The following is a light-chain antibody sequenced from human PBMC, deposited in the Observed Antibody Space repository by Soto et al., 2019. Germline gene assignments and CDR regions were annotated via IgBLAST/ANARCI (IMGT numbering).Light chain of an antibody. J-gene: IGKJ5*01. V-gene: IGKV3-20*01. Sequence: EIVLTQSPATLSLSPGESATLSCRASQSVSTSLAWYQQKSGQAPRLLIYGASRRATDIPDRFSGSGSGIDFALTISRLEPEDFAVYYCQKYGDSSITFGQGTRLEIK. CDR3: QKYGDSSIT. CDR2: GAS. CDR1: QSVSTS.